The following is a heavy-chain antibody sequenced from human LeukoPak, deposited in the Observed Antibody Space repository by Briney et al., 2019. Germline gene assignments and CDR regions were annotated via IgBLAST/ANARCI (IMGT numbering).Heavy chain of an antibody. J-gene: IGHJ4*02. CDR2: IIPIFGTA. V-gene: IGHV1-69*05. CDR1: GGTFSSYA. CDR3: ARGGFGLVTIPFDY. D-gene: IGHD3/OR15-3a*01. Sequence: AASVKVSCKASGGTFSSYAISWVRQAPGQGLEWMGRIIPIFGTANYAQKFQGRVTITTDESTSTAYMELSSLRSEDTAVYYCARGGFGLVTIPFDYWGQGTLVTVSS.